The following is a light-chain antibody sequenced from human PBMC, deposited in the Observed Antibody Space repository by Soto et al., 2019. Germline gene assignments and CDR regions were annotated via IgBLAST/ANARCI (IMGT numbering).Light chain of an antibody. J-gene: IGLJ1*01. CDR3: CAYTTTSTYV. CDR2: EGR. Sequence: QSALTQPASVSGSPGQSITISCTGTSSDVGSYNLVSWYQQHPDKAPKLIIYEGRKRPSGVSNRFTGSRSGNTASLTISGLQANDEADYYCCAYTTTSTYVFGTGTNVTVL. V-gene: IGLV2-23*01. CDR1: SSDVGSYNL.